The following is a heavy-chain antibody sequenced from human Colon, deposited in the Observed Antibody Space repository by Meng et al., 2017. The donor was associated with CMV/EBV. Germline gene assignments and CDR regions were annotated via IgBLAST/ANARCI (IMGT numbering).Heavy chain of an antibody. D-gene: IGHD1-14*01. V-gene: IGHV1-2*02. J-gene: IGHJ4*02. CDR1: GFTFTGHY. CDR2: IDANSGGT. CDR3: ARDGIRGVFFFDY. Sequence: QGKLVQAGAEVKGPGASVKVSLKASGFTFTGHYMHWVRQAPGQGLEWMGWIDANSGGTNYAQKFQGRLTMTRDTSISTVYMELNRLRSDDTAVYFCARDGIRGVFFFDYWGQGTLVTVSS.